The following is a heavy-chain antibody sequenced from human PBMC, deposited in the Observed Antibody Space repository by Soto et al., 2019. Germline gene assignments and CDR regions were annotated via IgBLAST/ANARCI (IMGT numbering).Heavy chain of an antibody. Sequence: QVQLQQWGAGLLKPSETLSLTCAVYGGSVSGANYNWSWIRQPPGKGLEWIGEMSHSGGTHFNPSLKSRVTISVDTSTNQFSLKMSSVTAAETALYYCARVERGTATTVVDAFDIWGPGTMVTVSS. J-gene: IGHJ3*02. CDR1: GGSVSGANYN. CDR2: MSHSGGT. D-gene: IGHD1-1*01. CDR3: ARVERGTATTVVDAFDI. V-gene: IGHV4-34*01.